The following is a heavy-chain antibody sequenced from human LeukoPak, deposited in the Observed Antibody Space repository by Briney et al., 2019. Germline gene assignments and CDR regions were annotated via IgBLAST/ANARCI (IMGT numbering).Heavy chain of an antibody. CDR3: GRDLTYSGWYYFDC. CDR2: ISYGGSKK. D-gene: IGHD6-19*01. V-gene: IGHV3-30*02. Sequence: GGSLRLSCAASGFTFNYYGMHWVRQAPGKGLEWVAFISYGGSKKYYGESVKGRFTISRDDPKNTLYLQMDSLRAEDTAVYYCGRDLTYSGWYYFDCWGQGTLVTVSS. J-gene: IGHJ4*02. CDR1: GFTFNYYG.